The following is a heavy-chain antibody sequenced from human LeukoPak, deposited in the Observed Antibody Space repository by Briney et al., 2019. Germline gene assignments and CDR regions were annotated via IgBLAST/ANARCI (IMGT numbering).Heavy chain of an antibody. CDR1: GFTFSIHA. CDR3: AKGRDNWSDGVDY. D-gene: IGHD1-1*01. CDR2: IRGGSGSS. Sequence: PGGSLRLSCAASGFTFSIHAMNWVRQAPGKGLEWVSAIRGGSGSSSYADSVKGRFTISRDKSMNTLYLHMNSLRDEDTAVYYCAKGRDNWSDGVDYWGRGTLVTVSS. J-gene: IGHJ4*02. V-gene: IGHV3-23*01.